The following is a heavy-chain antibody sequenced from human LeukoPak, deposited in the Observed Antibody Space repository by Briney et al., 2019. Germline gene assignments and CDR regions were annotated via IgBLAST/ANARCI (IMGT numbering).Heavy chain of an antibody. CDR3: AKEPSGYPDAFDI. J-gene: IGHJ3*02. D-gene: IGHD3-22*01. CDR2: ISRSGDTL. Sequence: GGSLRLSCAASGFTFRDYYMTWIRQAPGKGLEWISYISRSGDTLYYADSVKGRFTISRDNSKNTLYLQMNSLRAEDTAVYYCAKEPSGYPDAFDIWGQGTMVTVSS. CDR1: GFTFRDYY. V-gene: IGHV3-11*01.